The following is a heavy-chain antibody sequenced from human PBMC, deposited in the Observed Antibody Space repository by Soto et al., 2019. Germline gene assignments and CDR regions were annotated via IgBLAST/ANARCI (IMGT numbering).Heavy chain of an antibody. D-gene: IGHD2-21*02. CDR3: ARAGAYCGGDCYSLRAFDI. CDR1: CGSIGSGDYY. J-gene: IGHJ3*02. V-gene: IGHV4-30-4*01. Sequence: QSLPGTVSCGSIGSGDYYWMLIRQPPGKGLEWIGYIYYSGSTYYNPSLKSRVTISVDTSKNQFSLKLSSVTAADTAVYYCARAGAYCGGDCYSLRAFDIWGQGTMVTVSS. CDR2: IYYSGST.